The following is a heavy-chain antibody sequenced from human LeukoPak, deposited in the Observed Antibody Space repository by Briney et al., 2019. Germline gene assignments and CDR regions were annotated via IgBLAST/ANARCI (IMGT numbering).Heavy chain of an antibody. V-gene: IGHV1-69*13. CDR3: AGFFYDNSGDAFDI. CDR1: GGSFTFTSHA. CDR2: LIPIYGSA. J-gene: IGHJ3*02. D-gene: IGHD3-22*01. Sequence: GASVKVSCNASGGSFTFTSHAISWVRQAPGQGLEWMGGLIPIYGSANYAQKFQGRVTITSDESTRTVFMELSSLRPEDSAVYYCAGFFYDNSGDAFDIWGQGTMVTVSS.